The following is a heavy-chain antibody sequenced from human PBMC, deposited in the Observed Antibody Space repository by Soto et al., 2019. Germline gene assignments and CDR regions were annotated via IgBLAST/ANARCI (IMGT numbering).Heavy chain of an antibody. CDR1: GFTFSSYA. CDR3: ARGPLMVFVNWFDP. V-gene: IGHV3-30-3*01. CDR2: ISYDGSNK. D-gene: IGHD2-8*01. J-gene: IGHJ5*02. Sequence: GGSLRLSCAASGFTFSSYAMHWVRQAPGKGLEWVAVISYDGSNKYYADSVKGRFTISRDNSKNTLYLQMNSLRAEDTAVYYCARGPLMVFVNWFDPWGQGTLVTVSS.